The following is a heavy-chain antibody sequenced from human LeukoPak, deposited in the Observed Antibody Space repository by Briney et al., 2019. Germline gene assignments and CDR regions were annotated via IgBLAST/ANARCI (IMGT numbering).Heavy chain of an antibody. J-gene: IGHJ6*02. V-gene: IGHV1-3*01. CDR3: ARDQGGYDRDNYYYAMDV. D-gene: IGHD5-12*01. CDR1: GYTFTSYG. Sequence: ASVTVSCTPSGYTFTSYGIHWVRQAPGQRLDWMGWINAGNGNTKYSQKFQGRATITRDTSASTVYMELSSLKSEDTALYYCARDQGGYDRDNYYYAMDVWGQGTTVTVSS. CDR2: INAGNGNT.